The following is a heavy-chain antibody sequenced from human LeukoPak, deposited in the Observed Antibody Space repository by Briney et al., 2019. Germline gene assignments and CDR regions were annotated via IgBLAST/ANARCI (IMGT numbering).Heavy chain of an antibody. CDR3: ARGTGSLDS. V-gene: IGHV6-1*01. J-gene: IGHJ4*02. Sequence: SQTLSLTCAISGDSVSSKSASWNWIRQSPLRGLEWLVRTYSRSKWFNDYAVSVKSRITINPDTSKTQFSLHLSSVTPDDTAVYYCARGTGSLDSWGQGTLVTVSS. D-gene: IGHD1-26*01. CDR2: TYSRSKWFN. CDR1: GDSVSSKSAS.